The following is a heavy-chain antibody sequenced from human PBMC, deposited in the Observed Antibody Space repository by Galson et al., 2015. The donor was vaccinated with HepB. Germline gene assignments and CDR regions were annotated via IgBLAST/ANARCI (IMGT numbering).Heavy chain of an antibody. J-gene: IGHJ5*02. Sequence: SLRLSCAASGFTFSSYGMHWVRQAPGKGLEWVAVIWYDGSNKYYADSVKGRFTISRDNSKNTLYLQMNSLRAEDTAVYYCARQDQHQGGYPETFDPWGQGTLVTVSS. CDR2: IWYDGSNK. CDR1: GFTFSSYG. D-gene: IGHD3-22*01. V-gene: IGHV3-33*01. CDR3: ARQDQHQGGYPETFDP.